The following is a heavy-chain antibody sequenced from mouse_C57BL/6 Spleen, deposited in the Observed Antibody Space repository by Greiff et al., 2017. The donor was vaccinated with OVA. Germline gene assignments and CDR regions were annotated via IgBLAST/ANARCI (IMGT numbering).Heavy chain of an antibody. CDR1: GYTFTSYW. CDR2: IDPNSGGT. J-gene: IGHJ3*01. V-gene: IGHV1-72*01. CDR3: ARMGQIYYYGSSFAY. Sequence: QSCKASGYTFTSYWMHWVKQRPGRGLEWIGRIDPNSGGTKYNEKFKSKATLTVDKPSSTAYMQLSSLTSEDSAVYYCARMGQIYYYGSSFAYWGQGTLVTVSA. D-gene: IGHD1-1*01.